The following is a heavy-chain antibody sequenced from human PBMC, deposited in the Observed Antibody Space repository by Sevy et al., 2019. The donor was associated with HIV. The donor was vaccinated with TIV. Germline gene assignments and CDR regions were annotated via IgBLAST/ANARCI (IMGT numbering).Heavy chain of an antibody. CDR2: ISHDGINE. CDR3: ANAYSGSYSHSYLYALDV. CDR1: GFSFSYYG. D-gene: IGHD1-26*01. Sequence: GGSLRLSCTGSGFSFSYYGIHWVRQAPGKGLDWVALISHDGINEYYADSVKGRFTISRDNSRNTEYLEMNSLRNEDTAIYFCANAYSGSYSHSYLYALDVWGQGTTVTISS. J-gene: IGHJ6*02. V-gene: IGHV3-30*18.